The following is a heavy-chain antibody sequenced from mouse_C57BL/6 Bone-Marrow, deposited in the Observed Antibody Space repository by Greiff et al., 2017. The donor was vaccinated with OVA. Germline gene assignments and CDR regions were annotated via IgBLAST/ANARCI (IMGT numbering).Heavy chain of an antibody. V-gene: IGHV5-9-1*02. D-gene: IGHD1-1*01. Sequence: EVKLMESGEGLVKPGGSLKLSCAASGFTFSSYAMSWVRQTPEKRLEWVAYISSGGDYIYYADTVKGRFTISRDNARNTLYLQMSSLKSEDTDMYYCTRDYYGSSYDYWGQGTTLTVSS. J-gene: IGHJ2*01. CDR3: TRDYYGSSYDY. CDR2: ISSGGDYI. CDR1: GFTFSSYA.